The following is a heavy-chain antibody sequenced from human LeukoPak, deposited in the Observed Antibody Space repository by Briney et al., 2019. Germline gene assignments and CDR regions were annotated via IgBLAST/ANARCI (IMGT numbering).Heavy chain of an antibody. Sequence: GGSLRLSCAASGFTFSSYNMNWVRQPPGKGLQWVSYISSSSNIIYYADSVKGRFTISRNNAKNSLFLQMNSLRAEDTAVYYCARDFAREFTIDYWGQGTLVTVSS. CDR1: GFTFSSYN. CDR2: ISSSSNII. V-gene: IGHV3-48*01. D-gene: IGHD3-10*01. J-gene: IGHJ4*02. CDR3: ARDFAREFTIDY.